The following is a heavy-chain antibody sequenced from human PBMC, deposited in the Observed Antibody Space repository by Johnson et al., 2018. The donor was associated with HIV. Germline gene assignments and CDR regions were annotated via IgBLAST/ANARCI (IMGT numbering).Heavy chain of an antibody. Sequence: QVQLVESGGGLVKPGGSLRLSCAASGFTFSDYYMSWIRQAPGKGLEWVSYISSSGSTIYYADSVKGRFTISRDNAKKSLYLQMNSLRDEDTAVYYCASQQWELGSHDAFDIWGQGTMVTVSS. CDR2: ISSSGSTI. CDR3: ASQQWELGSHDAFDI. J-gene: IGHJ3*02. CDR1: GFTFSDYY. V-gene: IGHV3-11*04. D-gene: IGHD1-26*01.